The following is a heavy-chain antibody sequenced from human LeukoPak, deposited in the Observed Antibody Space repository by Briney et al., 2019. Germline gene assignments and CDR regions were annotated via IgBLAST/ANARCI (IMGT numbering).Heavy chain of an antibody. J-gene: IGHJ4*02. Sequence: PSQTLSLTCAVSGGSITSSGYYWAWIRQPPGKGLGYIGNIHYTDSALYNPSLQSRATILVDTSKNQFSLKLSSVTAADTAVYYCARRRAAAGPFDYWGQGTLVTVSS. CDR3: ARRRAAAGPFDY. CDR1: GGSITSSGYY. V-gene: IGHV4-39*01. D-gene: IGHD6-13*01. CDR2: IHYTDSA.